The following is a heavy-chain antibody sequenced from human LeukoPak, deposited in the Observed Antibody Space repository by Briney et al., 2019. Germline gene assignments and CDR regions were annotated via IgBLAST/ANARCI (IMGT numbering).Heavy chain of an antibody. J-gene: IGHJ4*02. CDR3: ARGDYRSMVRGVIDYYFDY. CDR2: INHSGST. Sequence: SETLSLTCAVYGGSFRGYYWSWIRQPPGKGLEGIGEINHSGSTNYNPSLKSRVTISVDTSKNQFSLKLSSVTAADTAVYYCARGDYRSMVRGVIDYYFDYWGQGTLVTVSS. D-gene: IGHD3-10*01. CDR1: GGSFRGYY. V-gene: IGHV4-34*01.